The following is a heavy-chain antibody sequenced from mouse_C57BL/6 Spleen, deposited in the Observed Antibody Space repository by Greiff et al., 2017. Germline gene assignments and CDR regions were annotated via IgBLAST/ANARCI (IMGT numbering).Heavy chain of an antibody. Sequence: EVKLVESGGGLVKPGGSLKLSCAASGFTFSSYAMSWVRQTPEKRLEWVATISDGGSYTYYPDNVKGRFTISRDNAKNNLYLQMSHLKSEDTAMYYCARLLPNYFDYWGQGTTLTVSS. D-gene: IGHD2-10*01. CDR3: ARLLPNYFDY. CDR1: GFTFSSYA. CDR2: ISDGGSYT. V-gene: IGHV5-4*03. J-gene: IGHJ2*01.